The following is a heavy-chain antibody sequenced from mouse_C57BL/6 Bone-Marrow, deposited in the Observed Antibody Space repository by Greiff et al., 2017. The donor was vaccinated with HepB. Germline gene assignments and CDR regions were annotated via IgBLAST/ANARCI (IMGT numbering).Heavy chain of an antibody. Sequence: EVQVVESGGGLVKPGGSLKLSCAASGFTFSSYAMSWVRQTPEKRLEWVATISDGGSYTYYPDNVKGRFTISRENAKNNLYLQMSHLKSEDTAMYYCARDSRWLPYYFDYWGQGTTLTVSS. J-gene: IGHJ2*01. D-gene: IGHD2-3*01. CDR2: ISDGGSYT. CDR1: GFTFSSYA. V-gene: IGHV5-4*01. CDR3: ARDSRWLPYYFDY.